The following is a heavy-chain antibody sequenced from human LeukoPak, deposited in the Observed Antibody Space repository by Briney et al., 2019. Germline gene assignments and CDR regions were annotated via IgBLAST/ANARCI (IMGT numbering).Heavy chain of an antibody. D-gene: IGHD2-2*01. CDR2: IYYSGST. CDR3: ARGIGSTSCFDY. CDR1: GDSISSSSYY. Sequence: SETLSPTCTVSGDSISSSSYYWGWIRQPPGKGLEWIGSIYYSGSTYYNPSLKSRVTISVDTSKNQFSLKLSSVTAADTAVYYCARGIGSTSCFDYWGQGTLVTVSS. J-gene: IGHJ4*02. V-gene: IGHV4-39*07.